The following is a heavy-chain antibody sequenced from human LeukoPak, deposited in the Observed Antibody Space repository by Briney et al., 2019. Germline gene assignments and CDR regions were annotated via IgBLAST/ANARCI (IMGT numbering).Heavy chain of an antibody. CDR3: ARDGGGTDYFDY. J-gene: IGHJ4*02. Sequence: GSSVKVSCKASGYTFNNYCISCLRQAPGQGLEWMGWISAYKGNTNYAQKRQCRVTTTTATTTSTAYMERRSLRSEATAVYYCARDGGGTDYFDYWGQGTLVTVSS. D-gene: IGHD2-21*01. CDR1: GYTFNNYC. V-gene: IGHV1-18*01. CDR2: ISAYKGNT.